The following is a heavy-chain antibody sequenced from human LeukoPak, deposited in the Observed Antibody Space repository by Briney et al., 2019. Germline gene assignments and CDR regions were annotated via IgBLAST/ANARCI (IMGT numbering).Heavy chain of an antibody. V-gene: IGHV1-2*02. CDR2: INPNSGGT. D-gene: IGHD3-22*01. Sequence: GASVKVSCKASGYTFTGYYMHWVRQAPGQGLEWMGWINPNSGGTNYAQKFQGRVTMTRDTSISTAYMELSRLRSDDTAVYYCASAAYYYDTPGAFDIWGQGTMVTVSS. CDR1: GYTFTGYY. J-gene: IGHJ3*02. CDR3: ASAAYYYDTPGAFDI.